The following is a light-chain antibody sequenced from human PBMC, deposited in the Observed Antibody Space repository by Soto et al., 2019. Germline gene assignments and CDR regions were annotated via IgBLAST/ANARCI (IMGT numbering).Light chain of an antibody. J-gene: IGLJ2*01. Sequence: QSALTQPASVSGSPGQSITISCTGTSSDVGSYNLVSWYQQHPGKAPKLMIYEGSKRPSGVSNRFSGSKSGNTASLTISGLQAEDEADYYCCSYAGRHVVFGGGTKLTVL. V-gene: IGLV2-23*01. CDR2: EGS. CDR1: SSDVGSYNL. CDR3: CSYAGRHVV.